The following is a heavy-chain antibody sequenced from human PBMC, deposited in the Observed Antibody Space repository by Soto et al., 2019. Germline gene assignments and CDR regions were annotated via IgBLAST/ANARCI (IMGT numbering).Heavy chain of an antibody. Sequence: GASVKVSCKVSGYTLTELSMHWVRQAPGKGLEWMGGFDPEDGETIYAQKFQGRVTMTEDTSTDTAYMELSSLRSEDTAVYYCATVSSRTIFGVVIIIGMDVWGQGTTVT. CDR1: GYTLTELS. CDR3: ATVSSRTIFGVVIIIGMDV. CDR2: FDPEDGET. J-gene: IGHJ6*02. V-gene: IGHV1-24*01. D-gene: IGHD3-3*01.